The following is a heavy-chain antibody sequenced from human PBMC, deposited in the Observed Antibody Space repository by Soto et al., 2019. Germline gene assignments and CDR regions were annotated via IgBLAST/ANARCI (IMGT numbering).Heavy chain of an antibody. CDR1: GFTFSSYA. V-gene: IGHV3-23*01. CDR2: ISGSGGST. D-gene: IGHD4-17*01. CDR3: AKRTVGWYFDL. J-gene: IGHJ2*01. Sequence: GGSLGLSCAASGFTFSSYAMNWVRQAPGKGLEWVSVISGSGGSTYYADAVKGRFTISRDNSKNTLYLQMNSLRAEDTAVYYCAKRTVGWYFDLWGRGTLVTVSS.